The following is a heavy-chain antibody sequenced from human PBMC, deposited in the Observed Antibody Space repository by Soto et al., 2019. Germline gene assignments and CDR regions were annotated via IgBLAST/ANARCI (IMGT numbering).Heavy chain of an antibody. CDR1: GGTFSSYA. V-gene: IGHV1-69*13. CDR3: ARDRDCSGGSCFHPYYYYGMDV. CDR2: IIPIFGTA. J-gene: IGHJ6*02. Sequence: SVKVSCKASGGTFSSYAISWVRQAPGQGLEWMGGIIPIFGTANYAQKFQGRVTITADESTSTAYMELSSLRAEDTAVYYCARDRDCSGGSCFHPYYYYGMDVWGQGTTVTVSS. D-gene: IGHD2-15*01.